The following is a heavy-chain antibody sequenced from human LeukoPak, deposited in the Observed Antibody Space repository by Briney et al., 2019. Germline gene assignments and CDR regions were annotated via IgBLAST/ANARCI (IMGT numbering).Heavy chain of an antibody. CDR3: ARIRWLQSDYYYYGMDV. D-gene: IGHD5-24*01. V-gene: IGHV3-48*03. J-gene: IGHJ6*02. CDR2: ISSSGSTI. CDR1: GFTFSSYE. Sequence: QPGGSLRLSCAASGFTFSSYEMNWVRQAPGEGLEWVSYISSSGSTIYYADSVQGRFTIARDNAKNSLYLQMNSLRAEDTAVYYCARIRWLQSDYYYYGMDVWGQGTTVTVSS.